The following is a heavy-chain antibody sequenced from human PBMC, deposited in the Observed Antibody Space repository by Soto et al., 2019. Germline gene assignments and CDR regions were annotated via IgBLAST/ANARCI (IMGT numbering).Heavy chain of an antibody. Sequence: SETLSLTCTVSGGSISPYYWSWIRQPPGKGLEWIGYIHYSGSTNYNPSLKSRVTIPMDTSRNQFSLKLNSMTAADTAVYYCATNPRSSAWYKWFDPWGQGTLVTVSS. J-gene: IGHJ5*02. V-gene: IGHV4-59*01. D-gene: IGHD6-19*01. CDR3: ATNPRSSAWYKWFDP. CDR2: IHYSGST. CDR1: GGSISPYY.